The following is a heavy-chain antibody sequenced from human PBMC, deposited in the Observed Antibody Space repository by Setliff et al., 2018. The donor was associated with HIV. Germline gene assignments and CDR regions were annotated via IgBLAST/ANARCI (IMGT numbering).Heavy chain of an antibody. CDR1: GYSFTSYW. V-gene: IGHV5-51*01. J-gene: IGHJ5*02. Sequence: PGESLKISCEASGYSFTSYWIGWVRQLPGKGLEWMGIIYPGDSEIRYSPSFQGQVTISADKSISTAYLQWSSLKASDTAIYYCAISGSPDRRPTWGQGTLVTVSS. D-gene: IGHD3-10*01. CDR3: AISGSPDRRPT. CDR2: IYPGDSEI.